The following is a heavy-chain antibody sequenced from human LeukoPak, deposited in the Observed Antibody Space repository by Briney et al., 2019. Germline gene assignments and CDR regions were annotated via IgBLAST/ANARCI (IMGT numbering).Heavy chain of an antibody. J-gene: IGHJ4*02. V-gene: IGHV1-46*01. Sequence: ASVKVSCKASGYTVTNYYMHWVRQAPGQGLEWMGMINPSISSRTYAQKFQGRVTVTSDTSTSTVYMEVSSLRSEDTAIYYCARSGMWFSTNDWGQGTLGTVSS. CDR1: GYTVTNYY. CDR3: ARSGMWFSTND. D-gene: IGHD2-21*01. CDR2: INPSISSR.